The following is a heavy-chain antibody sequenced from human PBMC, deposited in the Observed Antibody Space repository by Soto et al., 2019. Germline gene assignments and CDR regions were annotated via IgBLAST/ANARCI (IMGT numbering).Heavy chain of an antibody. Sequence: SETLSLTCAVSGYSIGSAYYWGWIRQPPGKGLEWIGSISHGGVTYYNPSLKSRVSISIDTSNNQFSLKLSSVTAADTAIYYCARVSATMVNPSRIWGPGTLVTVVS. D-gene: IGHD5-12*01. CDR2: ISHGGVT. CDR3: ARVSATMVNPSRI. J-gene: IGHJ1*01. CDR1: GYSIGSAYY. V-gene: IGHV4-38-2*01.